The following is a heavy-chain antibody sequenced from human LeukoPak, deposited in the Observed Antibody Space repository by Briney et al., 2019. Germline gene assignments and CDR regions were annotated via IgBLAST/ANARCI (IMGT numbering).Heavy chain of an antibody. CDR3: AIVIAAAVSATFY. CDR1: GYTFSSYA. J-gene: IGHJ4*02. Sequence: HRGGSLRLPCAASGYTFSSYAMSWVRQAPGKGLEWVSSISGSGDSTYYADSVKGLSTISRDNSKLTLYLLMNSLRAEDTALYYCAIVIAAAVSATFYWGQGNPVTVSS. V-gene: IGHV3-23*01. CDR2: ISGSGDST. D-gene: IGHD6-13*01.